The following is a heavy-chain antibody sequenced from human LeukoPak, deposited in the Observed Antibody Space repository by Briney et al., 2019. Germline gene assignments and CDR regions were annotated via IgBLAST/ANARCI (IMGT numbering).Heavy chain of an antibody. D-gene: IGHD1-26*01. J-gene: IGHJ4*02. Sequence: GSLRLSCAASGFTVSSNYMSWVRQAPGKGLEWVSVIDSGGSTYHADSVKGRFTISRDNSKNTLYLQMNSLRAEDTAVYYCTTLPVVGATTNDYFDYWGQGTLVTVSS. V-gene: IGHV3-66*01. CDR3: TTLPVVGATTNDYFDY. CDR1: GFTVSSNY. CDR2: IDSGGST.